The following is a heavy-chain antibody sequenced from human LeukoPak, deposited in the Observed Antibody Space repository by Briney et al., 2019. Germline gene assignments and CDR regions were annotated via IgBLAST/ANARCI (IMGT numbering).Heavy chain of an antibody. D-gene: IGHD6-13*01. CDR3: ARRGSRAAGGTPDLRY. V-gene: IGHV4-4*02. CDR2: IYHSGST. CDR1: GDSISSSNW. J-gene: IGHJ4*02. Sequence: PSETLSLTCAVSGDSISSSNWWSWVRQPPGKGLEWIGEIYHSGSTTYNPSLGSRVTISMDKSKNQFSLKLSSVTAADTAVYYCARRGSRAAGGTPDLRYWGQGTLVTVSS.